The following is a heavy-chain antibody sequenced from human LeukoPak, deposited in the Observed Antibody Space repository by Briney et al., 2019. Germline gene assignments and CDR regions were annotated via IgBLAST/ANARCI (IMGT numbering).Heavy chain of an antibody. CDR1: GFTFSSYA. J-gene: IGHJ6*02. Sequence: GGSLRLSCAASGFTFSSYAMHWVRQAPGNGLEGVAVISYDGSNKYYADSVNGRFTISRDNSKNTLYLQMNSLRAEDTAVYYCARDALWFGDYYYGMDVWGQGTTVTVSS. CDR2: ISYDGSNK. D-gene: IGHD3-10*01. V-gene: IGHV3-30-3*01. CDR3: ARDALWFGDYYYGMDV.